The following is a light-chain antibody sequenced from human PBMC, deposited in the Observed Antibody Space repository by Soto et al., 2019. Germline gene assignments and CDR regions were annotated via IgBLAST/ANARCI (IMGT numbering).Light chain of an antibody. Sequence: EIACTKSPGTLSLSPGERATLSCRAGPSVSSSLAWYHRKPGRSPRLLIYGASTRAIGIPGRFSGSGSGAEISLPNNSPHCEDFAVYFSLQYNNWWTFGQGTKVDIK. CDR3: LQYNNWWT. V-gene: IGKV3-15*01. CDR2: GAS. J-gene: IGKJ1*01. CDR1: PSVSSS.